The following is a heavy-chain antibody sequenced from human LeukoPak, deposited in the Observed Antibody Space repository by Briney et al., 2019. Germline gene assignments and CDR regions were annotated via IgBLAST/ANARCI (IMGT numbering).Heavy chain of an antibody. J-gene: IGHJ4*02. D-gene: IGHD6-19*01. V-gene: IGHV3-23*01. CDR2: ISGSGGST. Sequence: GGSLRPSCAASGFTFSSYAMSWVRQAPGKGLEWVSAISGSGGSTYYADSVKGRFTISRDNSKNTLYLQMNSLRAEDTAVYYCAKYKSSGWYFDYWGQGTLVTVSS. CDR3: AKYKSSGWYFDY. CDR1: GFTFSSYA.